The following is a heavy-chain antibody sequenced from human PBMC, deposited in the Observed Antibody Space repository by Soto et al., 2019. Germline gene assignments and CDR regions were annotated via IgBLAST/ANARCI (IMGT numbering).Heavy chain of an antibody. CDR3: ARDWVVLAAPEIYYYYGMDV. Sequence: GGSLRLSCAASGFTVSSNYMSWVRQAPGKGLEWVSVIYSGGSTYYADSVKGRFTISRDNSKNTLYLQMNSLRAEDTAVYYCARDWVVLAAPEIYYYYGMDVWGQGTTVTVSS. V-gene: IGHV3-53*01. CDR2: IYSGGST. J-gene: IGHJ6*02. CDR1: GFTVSSNY. D-gene: IGHD2-2*01.